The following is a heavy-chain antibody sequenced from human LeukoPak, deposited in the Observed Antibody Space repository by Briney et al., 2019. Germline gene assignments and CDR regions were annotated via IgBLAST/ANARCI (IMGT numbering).Heavy chain of an antibody. J-gene: IGHJ6*03. D-gene: IGHD6-19*01. CDR3: AKDSKWLTVGDYYMDV. CDR1: GFTFGDYA. CDR2: ISWDVSST. Sequence: GGSLRLSCAASGFTFGDYAMHWVRQAPGKGLEWVSLISWDVSSTYYADSVKGRFTISRDNSKNSLYLQMNSLRAEDTALYYCAKDSKWLTVGDYYMDVWGKGTTVTVSS. V-gene: IGHV3-43D*03.